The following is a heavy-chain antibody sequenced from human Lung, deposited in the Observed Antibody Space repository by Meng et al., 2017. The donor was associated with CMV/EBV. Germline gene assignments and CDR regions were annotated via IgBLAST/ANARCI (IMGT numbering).Heavy chain of an antibody. Sequence: GGSLRLXXAASGFTFRTTWMSWVRQAPGKGLDWVGRIKSRNDGGTADHGTPVKGRFTISGDDSKDTLYLQMNSLKVEDTAIYYCTTGFGTAEAFWGQGTLVTVSS. J-gene: IGHJ4*02. CDR3: TTGFGTAEAF. D-gene: IGHD1-1*01. CDR2: IKSRNDGGTA. CDR1: GFTFRTTW. V-gene: IGHV3-15*01.